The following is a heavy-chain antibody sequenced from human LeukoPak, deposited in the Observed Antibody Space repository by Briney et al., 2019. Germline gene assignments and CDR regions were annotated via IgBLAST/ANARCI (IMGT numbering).Heavy chain of an antibody. V-gene: IGHV1-69*13. J-gene: IGHJ4*02. CDR2: IIPIFGTA. D-gene: IGHD5-18*01. Sequence: GASVKVSCKASGGTFSSYAISWVRQAPGQGLEWKGGIIPIFGTANYAQKFQGRVTITADESTSTAYMELSSLRSEDTAVYYWASNSYGYFDYWGQGTLVTVSS. CDR3: ASNSYGYFDY. CDR1: GGTFSSYA.